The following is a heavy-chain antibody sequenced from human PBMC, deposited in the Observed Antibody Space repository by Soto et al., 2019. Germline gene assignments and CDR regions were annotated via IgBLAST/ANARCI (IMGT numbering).Heavy chain of an antibody. CDR1: GFTFSMYW. D-gene: IGHD1-1*01. J-gene: IGHJ4*02. Sequence: PGGSLRLSCAASGFTFSMYWMHWVRQFPGKGPEWVSRINDDGSSTNYADSVKGRFTISRDNAKNTLYLQMNALRAEDTAVYYCTRGPRSTSTGTGAFWGQGTLVTVSS. CDR3: TRGPRSTSTGTGAF. CDR2: INDDGSST. V-gene: IGHV3-74*01.